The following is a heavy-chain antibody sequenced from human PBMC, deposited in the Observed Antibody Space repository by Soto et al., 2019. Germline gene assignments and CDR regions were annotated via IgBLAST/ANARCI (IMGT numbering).Heavy chain of an antibody. Sequence: SLTFTVSGGSISSGGYYWSWIRQHPGEGLEWIGYIYYSGSTYYNPSLKSRVTISVDTSKNQFSLKLSSVTAADTAVYYCARVKITFGGYHFDYWGQGTLVTVSS. D-gene: IGHD3-16*01. CDR3: ARVKITFGGYHFDY. CDR2: IYYSGST. J-gene: IGHJ4*02. V-gene: IGHV4-31*03. CDR1: GGSISSGGYY.